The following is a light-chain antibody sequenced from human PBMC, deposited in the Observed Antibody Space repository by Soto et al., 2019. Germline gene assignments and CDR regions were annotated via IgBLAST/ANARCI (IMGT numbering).Light chain of an antibody. Sequence: QSALTQPASVSGSPGQSITISCTGTSGDIGNYNLISWYQHHPGKAPKVIIFEATKRPSDISSRFSASKSGNTASLTISGLLAEDEPDYYCCSYARRASVIFGGGTKVTGL. J-gene: IGLJ2*01. CDR1: SGDIGNYNL. CDR2: EAT. CDR3: CSYARRASVI. V-gene: IGLV2-23*01.